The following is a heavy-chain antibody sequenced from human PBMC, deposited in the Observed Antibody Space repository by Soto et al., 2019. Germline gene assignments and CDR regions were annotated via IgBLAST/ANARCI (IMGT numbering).Heavy chain of an antibody. J-gene: IGHJ6*03. CDR2: FSGDRIST. V-gene: IGHV3-23*01. Sequence: EEQLLESGGGLVQPGGSLRLSCVASGFTIGTHAMTWVRQAPGKGLEWVSSFSGDRISTYYAESVKGRFIISRDISKNTLYLQMNSLRVEDTAVYHCAKGPIVGANYKYYDMDLWGQGTSVTVSS. CDR1: GFTIGTHA. CDR3: AKGPIVGANYKYYDMDL. D-gene: IGHD1-26*01.